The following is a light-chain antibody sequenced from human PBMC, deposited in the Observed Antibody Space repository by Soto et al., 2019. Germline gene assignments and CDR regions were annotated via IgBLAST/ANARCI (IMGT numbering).Light chain of an antibody. Sequence: DIQMTQSPSTLSASVGDRVTITCRASQSISSWLAWYQQKPGKAPKLLIYDASSLESGVPSRFSGSGSGKEFTLTISSLQPDEFATYYCQQYNSYPLTFCGGTKVEIK. V-gene: IGKV1-5*01. CDR2: DAS. CDR3: QQYNSYPLT. J-gene: IGKJ4*01. CDR1: QSISSW.